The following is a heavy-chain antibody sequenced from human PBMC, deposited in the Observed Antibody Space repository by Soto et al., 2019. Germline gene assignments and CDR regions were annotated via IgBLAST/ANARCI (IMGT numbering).Heavy chain of an antibody. V-gene: IGHV1-18*04. CDR1: GYLFTTYG. Sequence: GXSVKVSCNASGYLFTTYGIIWVRQAPGQGLEWMAWISAYNGNKKYAQKFQDRVTMTIHTSSTTVSMELRNLTSDDTAIYYCARTGGGMAARPLEYWGQGTLVTVSS. D-gene: IGHD6-6*01. J-gene: IGHJ4*02. CDR3: ARTGGGMAARPLEY. CDR2: ISAYNGNK.